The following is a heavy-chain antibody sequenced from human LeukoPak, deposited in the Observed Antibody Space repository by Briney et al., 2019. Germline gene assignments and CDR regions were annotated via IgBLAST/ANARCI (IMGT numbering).Heavy chain of an antibody. J-gene: IGHJ3*02. V-gene: IGHV1-18*04. D-gene: IGHD4-17*01. CDR3: ARVGSADYGDYRGAFDI. Sequence: ASAKVSCKASGYTFTSYGISWVRQAPGQGLEWMGWISAYNGNTNYAQKLQGRVTMTTDTSTSTAYMELRSLRSDDTAVYYCARVGSADYGDYRGAFDIWGQGTMVTVSS. CDR2: ISAYNGNT. CDR1: GYTFTSYG.